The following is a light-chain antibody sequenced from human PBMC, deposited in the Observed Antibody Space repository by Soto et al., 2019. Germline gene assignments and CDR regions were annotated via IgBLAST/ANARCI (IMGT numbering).Light chain of an antibody. CDR3: MQSTHWPLT. Sequence: DVVMTQSPLSLPVTLGQPASMSCRSMQXLVHSDGNTYLNWLQQRPGQSPRRLFYQVSNRGSGVPDRFSGSGSGTDFTLEISRVEAEDVGVYFCMQSTHWPLTFGGGTKVDI. CDR1: QXLVHSDGNTY. CDR2: QVS. J-gene: IGKJ4*01. V-gene: IGKV2-30*02.